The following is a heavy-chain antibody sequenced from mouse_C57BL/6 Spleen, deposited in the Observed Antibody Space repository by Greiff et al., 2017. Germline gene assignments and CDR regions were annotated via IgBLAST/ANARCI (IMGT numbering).Heavy chain of an antibody. V-gene: IGHV1-53*01. D-gene: IGHD2-1*01. Sequence: QVQLQQSGTELVKPGASVKLSCKASGYTFTSYWMHWVKQRPGQGLEWIGNINPSNGGTNYNEKFKSKATLTVDKSSSTAYMQLSSLTSEDSAVYYCARKWGNYLYFDYGGQGTTLTVSS. CDR3: ARKWGNYLYFDY. J-gene: IGHJ2*01. CDR1: GYTFTSYW. CDR2: INPSNGGT.